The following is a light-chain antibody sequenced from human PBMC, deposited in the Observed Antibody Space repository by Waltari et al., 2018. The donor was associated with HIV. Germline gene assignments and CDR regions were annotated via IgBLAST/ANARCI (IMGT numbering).Light chain of an antibody. CDR2: DAS. CDR3: HHRSNWPLT. J-gene: IGKJ4*01. Sequence: EVVLTQSPATLSLSPGERVTLSCRASESVSSYLAWYQQKPGQAPRLLIYDASNRATGIPARFSVSGSGTAFTLTISSLEPEDFAVYYCHHRSNWPLTFGGGTKVEI. V-gene: IGKV3-11*01. CDR1: ESVSSY.